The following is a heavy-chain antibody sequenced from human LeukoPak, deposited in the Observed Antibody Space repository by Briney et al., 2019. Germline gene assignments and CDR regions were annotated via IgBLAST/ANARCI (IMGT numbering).Heavy chain of an antibody. CDR2: ISYDGSNK. CDR3: AGGDYDWFDP. D-gene: IGHD4-17*01. V-gene: IGHV3-30-3*01. Sequence: PGGSLRLSCAASGFTFSSYAMHWVRQAPGKGLEWVAVISYDGSNKYYADSVKGRFTISRDNSKNTLYLQMNSLRAEDTAVYYCAGGDYDWFDPWGQGTLVTVSS. J-gene: IGHJ5*02. CDR1: GFTFSSYA.